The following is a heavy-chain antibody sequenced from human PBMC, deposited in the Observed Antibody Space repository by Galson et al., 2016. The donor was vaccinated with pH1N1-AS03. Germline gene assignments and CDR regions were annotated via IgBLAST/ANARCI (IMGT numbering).Heavy chain of an antibody. D-gene: IGHD3-10*01. V-gene: IGHV2-5*02. J-gene: IGHJ2*01. Sequence: PALVTPTQTLTLTCSFSGFSLSTTGVGVGWIRQPPGKALEYLGLIYWDDDRRYRPSLNSRLTITKDTSKNQVLLRLTNVDPVDTGTYYCARRRAEMSGNWDCDLWGRGPLVTVSS. CDR2: IYWDDDR. CDR1: GFSLSTTGVG. CDR3: ARRRAEMSGNWDCDL.